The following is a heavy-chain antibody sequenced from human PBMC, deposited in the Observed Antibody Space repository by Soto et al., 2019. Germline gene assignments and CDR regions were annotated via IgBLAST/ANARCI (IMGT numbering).Heavy chain of an antibody. V-gene: IGHV4-4*07. J-gene: IGHJ2*01. CDR3: ARETGRYFDL. D-gene: IGHD3-10*01. CDR2: LSASGRT. Sequence: PSETLSLTCAISGDSIGNFYWSWIRQPAGKGLESLGRLSASGRTNYSPSLQSRVTMSLDRSKNRFSLRLTSVSAADTAVYFCARETGRYFDLWGRGTLVTVSS. CDR1: GDSIGNFY.